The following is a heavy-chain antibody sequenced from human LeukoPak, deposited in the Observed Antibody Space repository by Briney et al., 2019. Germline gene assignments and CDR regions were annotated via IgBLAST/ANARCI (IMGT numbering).Heavy chain of an antibody. CDR3: ARDYKYAFDN. CDR2: IGISSGNT. D-gene: IGHD5-24*01. J-gene: IGHJ4*02. Sequence: GSLRLSCAASGFTFSAFCMKWVRQAPGEGLEWISYIGISSGNTKYADSVKGRFTISGDKAKNSLYLQMNSLRVEDTAVYYCARDYKYAFDNWGQGTLVTVSS. V-gene: IGHV3-48*01. CDR1: GFTFSAFC.